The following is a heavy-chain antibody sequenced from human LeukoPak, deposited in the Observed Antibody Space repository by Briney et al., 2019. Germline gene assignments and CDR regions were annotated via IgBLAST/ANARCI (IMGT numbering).Heavy chain of an antibody. CDR1: GFNFSGSQ. CDR3: VRGAWYFQY. J-gene: IGHJ4*02. CDR2: VYQDGTEK. D-gene: IGHD3-16*01. Sequence: GGSLRLSCGASGFNFSGSQMTWVRQAPGKGLEWVATVYQDGTEKHFLDSVEGRFTISRDNAKKSVYLHMSSLRPEDTAVYFCVRGAWYFQYWGQGTLVTVSS. V-gene: IGHV3-7*04.